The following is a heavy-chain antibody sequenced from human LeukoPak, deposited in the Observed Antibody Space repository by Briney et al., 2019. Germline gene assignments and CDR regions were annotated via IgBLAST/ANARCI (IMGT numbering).Heavy chain of an antibody. Sequence: GGSLRLSCAASGFSFRGYGIHWVRQAPGRGLEYVSAISADGGTTDYLNSVKGRFTISRDNSKNTLYLQMGRLRSDDTATYYCARGRGGPPFDFWGQGTVVTVAS. V-gene: IGHV3-64*01. CDR1: GFSFRGYG. CDR2: ISADGGTT. J-gene: IGHJ4*02. D-gene: IGHD3-10*01. CDR3: ARGRGGPPFDF.